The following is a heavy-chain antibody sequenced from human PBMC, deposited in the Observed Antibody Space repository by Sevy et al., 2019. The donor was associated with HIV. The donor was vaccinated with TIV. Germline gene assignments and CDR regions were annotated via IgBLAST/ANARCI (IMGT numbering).Heavy chain of an antibody. D-gene: IGHD2-2*01. V-gene: IGHV3-23*01. CDR1: GFTFSKYS. Sequence: GGSLRLSCVASGFTFSKYSMSWVHQTPGKGLEWVSTLSFACGRINYADSVKGRFTMSRDDSRNTFYLQMDSLRVEDTAIYYCAREGCSKPHDYWGQGTLVTVSS. CDR2: LSFACGRI. CDR3: AREGCSKPHDY. J-gene: IGHJ4*02.